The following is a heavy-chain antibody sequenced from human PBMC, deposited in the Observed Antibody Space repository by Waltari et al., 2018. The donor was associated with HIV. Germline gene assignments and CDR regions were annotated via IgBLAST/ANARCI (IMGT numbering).Heavy chain of an antibody. Sequence: EVQLVESGGGLVQPGGSLSLSCAAPGFTFSAYSRNWVRQAPGKGLEWVSYISSSSSTIYYADSVKGRFTISRDNAKNSLYLQMNSLRAEDTAVYYCARDPVYSGSSLVYYFDYWGQGTLVTVSS. D-gene: IGHD6-6*01. CDR3: ARDPVYSGSSLVYYFDY. J-gene: IGHJ4*02. CDR1: GFTFSAYS. CDR2: ISSSSSTI. V-gene: IGHV3-48*01.